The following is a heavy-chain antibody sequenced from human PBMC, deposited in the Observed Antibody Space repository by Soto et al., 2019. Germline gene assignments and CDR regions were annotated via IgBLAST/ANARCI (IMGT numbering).Heavy chain of an antibody. CDR3: VRENYYYGTDV. V-gene: IGHV3-66*01. CDR2: INGGDRT. CDR1: GFSVSVNF. J-gene: IGHJ6*02. Sequence: EVQLVESGGGLVQPGGSLRLSCAASGFSVSVNFMSWVRQAPGKGLEWVSDINGGDRTNYADSVKGRFTISRDDTENTLSLLMNSLRAEDTAVYYCVRENYYYGTDVWGQGTTVTVSS.